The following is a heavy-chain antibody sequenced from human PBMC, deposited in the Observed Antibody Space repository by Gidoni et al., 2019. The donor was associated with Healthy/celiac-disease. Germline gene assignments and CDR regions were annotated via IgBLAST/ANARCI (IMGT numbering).Heavy chain of an antibody. CDR3: ARDYYGSGSYWVY. V-gene: IGHV4-30-2*01. Sequence: QLQLQESGSGLVKPSQTLSLTCAVSGGSISSGGYSWSWIRQPPGKGLEWIGYIYHSGSTYYNPSLKSRVTISVDRSKNQFSLKLSSVTAADTAVYYCARDYYGSGSYWVYWGQGTLVTVSS. D-gene: IGHD3-10*01. CDR1: GGSISSGGYS. CDR2: IYHSGST. J-gene: IGHJ4*02.